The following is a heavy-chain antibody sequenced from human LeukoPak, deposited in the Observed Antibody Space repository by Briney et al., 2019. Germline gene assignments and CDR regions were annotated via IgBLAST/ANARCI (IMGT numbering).Heavy chain of an antibody. Sequence: PGGSLRLSCAASGFTFRDFWMTWVRQAPGKGLEWVAHIKVDGSEENYAGSVKGRFTISRDNAMNTVYLQMNSLRAEDTAVYYCARVLSGSWDWFDPWGQGTLVTVSS. CDR3: ARVLSGSWDWFDP. D-gene: IGHD3-22*01. CDR2: IKVDGSEE. CDR1: GFTFRDFW. V-gene: IGHV3-7*01. J-gene: IGHJ5*02.